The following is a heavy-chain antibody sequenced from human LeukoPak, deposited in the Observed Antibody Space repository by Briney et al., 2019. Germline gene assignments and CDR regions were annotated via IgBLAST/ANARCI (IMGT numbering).Heavy chain of an antibody. CDR1: GFTFDDYA. J-gene: IGHJ4*02. CDR2: ISGDGGST. D-gene: IGHD5-18*01. CDR3: AKEWGYSYGYYFDY. Sequence: TGGSLRLSCAASGFTFDDYAMHWLRQAPGKGLEWVSLISGDGGSTYYADSVKGRFTISRDNSKNSLYLQMNSLRTEDTALYYCAKEWGYSYGYYFDYWGQGTLVTVSS. V-gene: IGHV3-43*02.